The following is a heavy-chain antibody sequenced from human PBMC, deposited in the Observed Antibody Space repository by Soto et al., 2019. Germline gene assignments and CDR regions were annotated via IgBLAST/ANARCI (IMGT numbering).Heavy chain of an antibody. Sequence: EVQLVESGGGLVQPGGSLRLSCAASGFTVSSNYMSWVRKAPGKGLEWVSVIYSGGSTYYADSVKGRFTISRHNSKNTLYLQMNSLRAEDTAVYYCLTINSYGPPGSGYYYGMDVWGQGTTVTVSS. CDR1: GFTVSSNY. D-gene: IGHD5-18*01. V-gene: IGHV3-53*04. CDR3: LTINSYGPPGSGYYYGMDV. J-gene: IGHJ6*02. CDR2: IYSGGST.